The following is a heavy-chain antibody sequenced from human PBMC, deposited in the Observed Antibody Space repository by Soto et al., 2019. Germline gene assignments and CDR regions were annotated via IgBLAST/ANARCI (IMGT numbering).Heavy chain of an antibody. CDR3: AASRGYGYGLGS. V-gene: IGHV1-58*01. CDR1: GFTFTSSA. J-gene: IGHJ4*02. CDR2: IVVGSGNT. Sequence: QMQLVQSGPEVKKPGTSVKVSCKASGFTFTSSAVQWVRQARGQRLEWIGWIVVGSGNTNYAQKFQERVTITRDMSTSTAYMELSSLRSEDTAVYYCAASRGYGYGLGSWGQGTLVTVSS. D-gene: IGHD5-18*01.